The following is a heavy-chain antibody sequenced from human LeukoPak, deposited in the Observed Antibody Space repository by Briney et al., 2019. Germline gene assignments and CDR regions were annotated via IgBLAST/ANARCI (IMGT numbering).Heavy chain of an antibody. CDR2: VSRSGAST. J-gene: IGHJ6*03. CDR3: AKARVPGYYYYMDV. Sequence: GGSLRLSCAASGFTFSSYAMSWVRQAPGKGLEWVSAVSRSGASTQYADSVKGRFTISRDNSKNTLYLQMNSLRAEDTAVYYCAKARVPGYYYYMDVWGKGTTVTVSS. CDR1: GFTFSSYA. V-gene: IGHV3-23*01.